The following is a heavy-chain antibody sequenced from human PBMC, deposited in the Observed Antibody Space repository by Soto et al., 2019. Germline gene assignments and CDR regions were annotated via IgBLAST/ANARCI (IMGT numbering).Heavy chain of an antibody. CDR2: IYHSGST. D-gene: IGHD5-18*01. CDR3: ARGYSYGPGDFDY. J-gene: IGHJ4*02. Sequence: HSETLSLTCAVSGGSISSSNWWSWVRQPPGKGLEWIGEIYHSGSTNYNPSLKSRVTISVDTSRNQFSLKLSSVTAADTAVYYCARGYSYGPGDFDYWGQGTLVTVSS. CDR1: GGSISSSNW. V-gene: IGHV4-4*02.